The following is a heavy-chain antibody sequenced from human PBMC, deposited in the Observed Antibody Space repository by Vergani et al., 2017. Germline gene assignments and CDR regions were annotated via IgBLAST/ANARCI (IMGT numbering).Heavy chain of an antibody. Sequence: QVQLVESGGGVVQPGRSLRLSCAALGFPFNQYGMPWVRQAPGKGLEWVAVTWYDGNNKQYADSVKGRFTISRDNSKSTMYLQMNSLRDEDTGVYYCARDLRLLYNRFDPWGQGTLVTVSS. V-gene: IGHV3-33*01. D-gene: IGHD1-14*01. CDR1: GFPFNQYG. CDR2: TWYDGNNK. J-gene: IGHJ5*02. CDR3: ARDLRLLYNRFDP.